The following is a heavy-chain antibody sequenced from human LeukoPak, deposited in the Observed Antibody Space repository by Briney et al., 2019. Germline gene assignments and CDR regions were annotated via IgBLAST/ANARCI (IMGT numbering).Heavy chain of an antibody. CDR2: IRYDGSNK. J-gene: IGHJ6*03. V-gene: IGHV3-30*02. Sequence: AGGSLRLSCAASGFTFSTYGMHWVRQAPGKGLEWVAFIRYDGSNKYYADSVKGRFTISRDNAKNSLYLQMNSLRAEDTAVYYCAREVSGFGELRGYYYYMDVWGKGTTVTISS. CDR3: AREVSGFGELRGYYYYMDV. CDR1: GFTFSTYG. D-gene: IGHD3-10*01.